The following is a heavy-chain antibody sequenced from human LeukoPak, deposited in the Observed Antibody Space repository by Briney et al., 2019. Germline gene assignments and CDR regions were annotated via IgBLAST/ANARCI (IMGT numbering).Heavy chain of an antibody. D-gene: IGHD3-10*01. CDR3: TTARNMVRGVIPLDY. J-gene: IGHJ4*02. CDR2: NRGKTDGGTT. CDR1: GFPFRNGL. V-gene: IGHV3-15*01. Sequence: GGSLRISCAASGFPFRNGLMKRVRQAPGKGLEGVGRNRGKTDGGTTDYAAPVKGRFTISRDDSKNTLYLQMNSLKTGDTAVYYCTTARNMVRGVIPLDYWGQGTLVTVSS.